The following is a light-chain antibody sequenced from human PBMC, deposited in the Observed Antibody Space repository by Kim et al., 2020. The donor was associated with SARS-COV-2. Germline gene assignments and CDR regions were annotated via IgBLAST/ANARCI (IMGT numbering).Light chain of an antibody. V-gene: IGKV3-20*01. CDR3: HQYGNLPYT. CDR1: QSVGNNY. J-gene: IGKJ2*01. CDR2: AAF. Sequence: LSPGDRATLYCRASQSVGNNYVAWYQQIPGQAPRLLMYAAFIRATGVPDRFSGSVSGTDFTLTILRLEPEDSAVYYCHQYGNLPYTFGQGTKLEIK.